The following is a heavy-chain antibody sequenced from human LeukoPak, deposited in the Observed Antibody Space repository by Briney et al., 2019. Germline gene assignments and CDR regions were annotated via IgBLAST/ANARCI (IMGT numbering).Heavy chain of an antibody. CDR3: ARDIVVVPATRSKRGFYYYYDMDA. D-gene: IGHD2-2*01. V-gene: IGHV3-21*01. CDR1: GFTFSSYS. Sequence: GGSLRLSCAASGFTFSSYSMNWVRQAPGKGLEWVSSISSSNTYIYYADSVEGRFTISRDNAKNSLFLQMNSLRAEDTAVYYCARDIVVVPATRSKRGFYYYYDMDAWGQGTTVTVSS. J-gene: IGHJ6*02. CDR2: ISSSNTYI.